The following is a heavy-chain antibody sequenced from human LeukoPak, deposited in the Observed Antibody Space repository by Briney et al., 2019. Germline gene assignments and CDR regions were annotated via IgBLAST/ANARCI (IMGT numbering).Heavy chain of an antibody. Sequence: GGSLRLSCAASGFTFSSYAMHWVRQAPGKGLEWVAVISYDGSNKYYADSVKGRFTISRDNSKNTLYLQMNSLRAEDTAMYYCARPYTSGYSSGWYYFDYWGQGTLVTVSS. CDR3: ARPYTSGYSSGWYYFDY. V-gene: IGHV3-30-3*01. CDR2: ISYDGSNK. D-gene: IGHD6-19*01. J-gene: IGHJ4*02. CDR1: GFTFSSYA.